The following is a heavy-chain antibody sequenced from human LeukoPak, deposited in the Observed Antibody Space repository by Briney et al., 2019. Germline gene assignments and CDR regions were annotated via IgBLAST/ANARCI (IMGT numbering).Heavy chain of an antibody. CDR3: ARDLVVVAATGWFDP. Sequence: SETLSLTCAVCGGSFSGYYWSWIRQPPGKGLEWIGEINHSGSTNYNPSLKSRVTISVDTSKNQFSLKLSSVTAADTAVYYCARDLVVVAATGWFDPWGQGTLVTVSS. CDR1: GGSFSGYY. D-gene: IGHD2-15*01. CDR2: INHSGST. V-gene: IGHV4-34*01. J-gene: IGHJ5*02.